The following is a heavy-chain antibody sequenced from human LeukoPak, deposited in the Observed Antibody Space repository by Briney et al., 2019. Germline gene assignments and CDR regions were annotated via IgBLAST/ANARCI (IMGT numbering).Heavy chain of an antibody. Sequence: GGSLRLSCAASGFTFSSYAMSLVRQAPGKGLEWVSAISGSGGSTYYADSVKGRFTISRDNSKNTLYLQMNSLRAEDTAVYYCAKGEYCSSTSCQPDYWGQGTLVTVSS. D-gene: IGHD2-2*01. CDR3: AKGEYCSSTSCQPDY. J-gene: IGHJ4*02. V-gene: IGHV3-23*01. CDR1: GFTFSSYA. CDR2: ISGSGGST.